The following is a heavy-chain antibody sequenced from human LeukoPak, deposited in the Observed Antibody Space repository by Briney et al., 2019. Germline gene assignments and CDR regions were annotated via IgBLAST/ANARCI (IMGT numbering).Heavy chain of an antibody. D-gene: IGHD3-10*01. CDR3: ARVSGTTSFGNYWFDS. CDR2: INPNSGAT. Sequence: AASVKVSCKASGYTFTAYYIHWVRQAPGQGLDWMGWINPNSGATNHAQNFQARVAMTRDTSISTAYMELSSLRSDDTAVYYCARVSGTTSFGNYWFDSWGRGTLVTVSS. CDR1: GYTFTAYY. J-gene: IGHJ5*01. V-gene: IGHV1-2*02.